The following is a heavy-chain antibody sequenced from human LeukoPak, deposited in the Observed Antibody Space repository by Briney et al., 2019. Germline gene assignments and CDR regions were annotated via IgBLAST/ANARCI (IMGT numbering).Heavy chain of an antibody. Sequence: GGSLRLSCAASGFTFSDYYMSWIRQAPGKGLEWVANIKQDGSEKYYVDSVRGRVTISRDNAKNSLYLHMNSLRTEDTALYYCARDISAGSTFTLDYWGQGILVTVSS. D-gene: IGHD2-15*01. CDR2: IKQDGSEK. J-gene: IGHJ4*02. CDR3: ARDISAGSTFTLDY. V-gene: IGHV3-7*03. CDR1: GFTFSDYY.